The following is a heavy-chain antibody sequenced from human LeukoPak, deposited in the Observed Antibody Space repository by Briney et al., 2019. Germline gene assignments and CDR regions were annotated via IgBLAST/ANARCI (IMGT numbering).Heavy chain of an antibody. J-gene: IGHJ4*02. V-gene: IGHV3-7*01. CDR3: ASEYYYDTSGYYSLAY. CDR1: GFTFSSYE. Sequence: PGGSLRLSCAASGFTFSSYEMNWVRQAPGKGLEWVANIKQDGSEKYYVDSVKGRFTISRDNAKNSLYLQMNSLRAEDTAVYYCASEYYYDTSGYYSLAYWGQGTLVTVSS. D-gene: IGHD3-22*01. CDR2: IKQDGSEK.